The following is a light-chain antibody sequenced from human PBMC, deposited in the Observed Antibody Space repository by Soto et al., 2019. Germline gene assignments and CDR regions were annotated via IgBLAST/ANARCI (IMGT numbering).Light chain of an antibody. CDR1: QSVRSY. Sequence: DIVLTQSPATLSLSPGERATLSCRASQSVRSYLAWYQHKPGQAPRLLIYDASTRATGIPAKFSGSGSGTDFTLTISSLEPEDFAVYYCQQYGSSPLTFGGGTKVEIK. CDR2: DAS. V-gene: IGKV3-11*01. CDR3: QQYGSSPLT. J-gene: IGKJ4*01.